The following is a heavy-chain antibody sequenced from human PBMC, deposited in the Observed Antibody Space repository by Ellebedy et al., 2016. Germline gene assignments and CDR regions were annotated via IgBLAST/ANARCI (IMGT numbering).Heavy chain of an antibody. V-gene: IGHV4-39*07. CDR3: ARDRLIAAAGTDYYDSSGPEGY. CDR1: GGSISSSSYY. D-gene: IGHD3-22*01. Sequence: SETLSLTXTVSGGSISSSSYYWGWIRQPPGKGLEWIGSIYYSGSTYYNPSLKSRVTISVDTSKNQFSLKLSSVTAADTAVYYCARDRLIAAAGTDYYDSSGPEGYWGQGTLVTVSS. J-gene: IGHJ4*02. CDR2: IYYSGST.